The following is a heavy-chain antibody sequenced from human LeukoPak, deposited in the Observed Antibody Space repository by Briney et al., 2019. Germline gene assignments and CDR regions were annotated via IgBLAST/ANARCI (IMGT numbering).Heavy chain of an antibody. V-gene: IGHV4-4*07. CDR3: AGGRGWGITTTDWFDP. J-gene: IGHJ5*02. CDR1: GGSISSYY. Sequence: SETLSLTCTVSGGSISSYYWSWIRQPAGKGLEWIGRIYTSGSTNYNPSLKSRVTMSVDTSKNQFSLKLSSVTAADTAVYYCAGGRGWGITTTDWFDPWGQGTLVTVSS. D-gene: IGHD3-10*01. CDR2: IYTSGST.